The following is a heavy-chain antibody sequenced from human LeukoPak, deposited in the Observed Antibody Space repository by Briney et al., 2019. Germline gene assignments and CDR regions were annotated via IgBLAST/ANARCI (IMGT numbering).Heavy chain of an antibody. J-gene: IGHJ5*02. V-gene: IGHV1-69*01. D-gene: IGHD5-24*01. CDR3: AREGQDGYNLDNWFDP. Sequence: ALVKVSCKASGGTFSSYAISWVRQAPGQGLEWMGGIIPIFGTANYAQKFQGRVTITADESTSTAYMELSSLRSEDTAVYYCAREGQDGYNLDNWFDPWGRGTLVTVSS. CDR2: IIPIFGTA. CDR1: GGTFSSYA.